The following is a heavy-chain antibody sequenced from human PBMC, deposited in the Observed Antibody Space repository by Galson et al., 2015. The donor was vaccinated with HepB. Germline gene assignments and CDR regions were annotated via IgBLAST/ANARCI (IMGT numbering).Heavy chain of an antibody. CDR2: IIPIFGTA. CDR1: GGTFSSYA. D-gene: IGHD5-12*01. CDR3: ASSPDPFYSGYDQGAFDY. J-gene: IGHJ4*02. Sequence: SVKVSCKASGGTFSSYAISWVRQAPGQGLEWMGGIIPIFGTANYAQKFQGRVTITADESTSTAYMELSSLRSEDTAVYYCASSPDPFYSGYDQGAFDYWGQGTLVTVSS. V-gene: IGHV1-69*13.